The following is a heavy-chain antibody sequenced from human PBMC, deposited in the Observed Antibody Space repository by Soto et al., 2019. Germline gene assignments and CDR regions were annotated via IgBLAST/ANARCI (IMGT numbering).Heavy chain of an antibody. Sequence: ASVKVCCKASGYTFTNFGISWVRQAPGQGLEWMGWISAYNGNTNYAQNFQGRVTMTTDTSTSTAYMELTSLTSKDTAVYYCARDSPIGSTYSGYDAIDSWGQGTLVTVSS. D-gene: IGHD5-12*01. V-gene: IGHV1-18*01. CDR3: ARDSPIGSTYSGYDAIDS. CDR1: GYTFTNFG. CDR2: ISAYNGNT. J-gene: IGHJ4*02.